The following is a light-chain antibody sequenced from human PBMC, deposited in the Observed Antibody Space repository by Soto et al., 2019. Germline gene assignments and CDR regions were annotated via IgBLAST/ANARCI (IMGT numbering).Light chain of an antibody. V-gene: IGLV2-8*01. CDR1: SSDIGAYNY. CDR2: EVS. J-gene: IGLJ3*02. Sequence: QSALTQPPSASGSPGQSVTISCTGTSSDIGAYNYVSWYQQHPGKAPKLMISEVSQRPSGVPDRFSGSKSGNTASLTVSGLQAEDEADYHCSSFAGNFWVFGGGTKLTVL. CDR3: SSFAGNFWV.